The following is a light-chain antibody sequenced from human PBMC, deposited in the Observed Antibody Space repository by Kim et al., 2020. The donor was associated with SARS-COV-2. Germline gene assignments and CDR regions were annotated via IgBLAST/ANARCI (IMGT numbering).Light chain of an antibody. V-gene: IGLV3-1*01. CDR3: QAWDSSTVV. Sequence: SYELTQPPSVSVSPGQTASITCSGDKLGDKYACWYQQKPGQSPVLVIYQDSKRPSGFPERFSGSNSGNTATLTITGSQAMDEADYYSQAWDSSTVVFGGG. CDR1: KLGDKY. CDR2: QDS. J-gene: IGLJ2*01.